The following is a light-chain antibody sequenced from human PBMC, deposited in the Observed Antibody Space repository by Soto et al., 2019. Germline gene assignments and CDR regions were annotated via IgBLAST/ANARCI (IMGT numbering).Light chain of an antibody. J-gene: IGKJ3*01. CDR2: DAS. Sequence: AIQLTQSPSSLSASVGDRVTITCRASQDINNALAWDQQKPGKAPSLLIYDASSLESGVPSRFSGSGSGTDFTLTISSLQPEDFATYYCQQFNSDLFTFGPGTKVDVK. CDR3: QQFNSDLFT. CDR1: QDINNA. V-gene: IGKV1-13*02.